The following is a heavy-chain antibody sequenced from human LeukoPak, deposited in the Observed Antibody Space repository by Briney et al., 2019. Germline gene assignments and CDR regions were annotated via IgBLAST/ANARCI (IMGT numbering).Heavy chain of an antibody. D-gene: IGHD2-2*02. Sequence: ASVKVSCKASGYTFTSYDINWVRQATGQGLEWMRWMNPNSGNTGYAQKFQGRVTMTRNTSISTAYMELSSLRSEDTAVYYCAYQLLYGADYYGMDVWGQGTTVTVSS. J-gene: IGHJ6*02. CDR3: AYQLLYGADYYGMDV. CDR1: GYTFTSYD. CDR2: MNPNSGNT. V-gene: IGHV1-8*01.